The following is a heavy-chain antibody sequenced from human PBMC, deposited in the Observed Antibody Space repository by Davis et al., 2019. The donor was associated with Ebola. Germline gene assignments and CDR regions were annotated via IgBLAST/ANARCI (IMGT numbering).Heavy chain of an antibody. CDR1: GYTFNSHG. V-gene: IGHV1-18*01. CDR2: ISAYNGHT. J-gene: IGHJ5*02. Sequence: AASVKVSCKASGYTFNSHGISWVRQAPGQGLEWMAWISAYNGHTNYAQKFQGRLTLTTDTSTSTAYMELRSLRSDDTAVYYCARGIVVVPAAHAGWFDPWGQGTLVTVSS. D-gene: IGHD2-2*01. CDR3: ARGIVVVPAAHAGWFDP.